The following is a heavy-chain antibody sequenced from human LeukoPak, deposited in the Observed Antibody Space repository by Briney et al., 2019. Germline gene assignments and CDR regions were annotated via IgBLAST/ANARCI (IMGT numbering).Heavy chain of an antibody. CDR1: GRSVRSYY. CDR3: ARVSHYYDGSGYYYVRAFDI. Sequence: AETLSLTCTVSGRSVRSYYWSWIRQPPGKGGEYMGYIYYTGSTNYNPPLKSRVSQSVALSKNQFPLQVGSVTAADTAVYYWARVSHYYDGSGYYYVRAFDIWGQGTMVTVSS. D-gene: IGHD3-22*01. J-gene: IGHJ3*02. CDR2: IYYTGST. V-gene: IGHV4-59*08.